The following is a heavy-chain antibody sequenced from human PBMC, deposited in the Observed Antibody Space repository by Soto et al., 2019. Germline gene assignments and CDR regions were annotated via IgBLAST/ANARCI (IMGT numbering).Heavy chain of an antibody. Sequence: GGSLRLSCAASGFTFSNAWMSWVRQAPGKGLEWVGRIKSKTDGGTTDYAAPVKGRFTISRDDSKNTLYLQMNSLKTKDTAVYYCTTDRGHYGDYYYYYYMDVWGKGTKVTVSS. CDR3: TTDRGHYGDYYYYYYMDV. J-gene: IGHJ6*03. CDR1: GFTFSNAW. CDR2: IKSKTDGGTT. V-gene: IGHV3-15*01. D-gene: IGHD4-17*01.